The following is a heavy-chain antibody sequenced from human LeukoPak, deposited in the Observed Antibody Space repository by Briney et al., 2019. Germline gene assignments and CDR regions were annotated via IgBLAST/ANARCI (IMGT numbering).Heavy chain of an antibody. CDR2: INPHNGAS. Sequence: GASVKVSCKASGYTFTSYYMHWVRQAPGQGPVWMGWINPHNGASDFGQKFQGRLTMTRDTSTSTFYMELHRLTSDDTAVYFCTRDRLHFFDFWGQGTLVTVSS. V-gene: IGHV1-2*02. D-gene: IGHD4-11*01. CDR1: GYTFTSYY. J-gene: IGHJ4*02. CDR3: TRDRLHFFDF.